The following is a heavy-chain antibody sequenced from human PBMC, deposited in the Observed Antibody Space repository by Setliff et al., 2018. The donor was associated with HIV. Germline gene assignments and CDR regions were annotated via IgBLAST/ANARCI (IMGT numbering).Heavy chain of an antibody. Sequence: GASVKVSCKASGYTFNDNYIHWVRQAPGQGLEWMGRINPKSGNTGYAQKFQGRVTMTSNTFIGTAYMELNSLTSDDTAVYYCARGHLDYDYWEDILGNWFDPWGQGTLVTVSS. D-gene: IGHD3-3*01. J-gene: IGHJ5*02. CDR1: GYTFNDNY. V-gene: IGHV1-8*02. CDR3: ARGHLDYDYWEDILGNWFDP. CDR2: INPKSGNT.